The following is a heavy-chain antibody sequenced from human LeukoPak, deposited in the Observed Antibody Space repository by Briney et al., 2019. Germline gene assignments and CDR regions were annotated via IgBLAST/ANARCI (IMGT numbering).Heavy chain of an antibody. J-gene: IGHJ6*03. Sequence: PGGSLRLSCAAPGFSFSGYGMHWVRQAPGKGLEWVAYIQHDGSNQQYADSVKGRFSISRDTSKNTLYLQMNSLRAEDTAVYYCAKDGDVLLWFGTYYYMDVWGKGTTVTVSS. D-gene: IGHD3-10*01. CDR1: GFSFSGYG. CDR2: IQHDGSNQ. CDR3: AKDGDVLLWFGTYYYMDV. V-gene: IGHV3-30*02.